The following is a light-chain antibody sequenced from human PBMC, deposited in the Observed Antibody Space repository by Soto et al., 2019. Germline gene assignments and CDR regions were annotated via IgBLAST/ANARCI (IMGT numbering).Light chain of an antibody. CDR2: DVN. CDR1: SSDVGGYDY. V-gene: IGLV2-14*03. J-gene: IGLJ2*01. Sequence: QSALTQPASVSGSPGQSITISCTGTSSDVGGYDYVSWHQQHPGKAPRLMIYDVNYRPSGVSNRFSGSKSGNTASLTISGLQAEDEADYYCNSYSTSSTPLVFGGGTKLTVL. CDR3: NSYSTSSTPLV.